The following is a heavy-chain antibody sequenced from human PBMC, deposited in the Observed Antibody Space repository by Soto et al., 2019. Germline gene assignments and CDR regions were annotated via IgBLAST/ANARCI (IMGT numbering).Heavy chain of an antibody. V-gene: IGHV1-8*01. CDR3: ARGIEAGFDY. J-gene: IGHJ4*02. Sequence: GASVKVSCKTSGYTFTSLAISWVRQATGQGLEWLGWMSPNSGNTAYAQKFQGRVTMTRDTSMSTVYMELSSLTSEDTAVYYCARGIEAGFDYWGQGTRVTVSS. D-gene: IGHD6-13*01. CDR1: GYTFTSLA. CDR2: MSPNSGNT.